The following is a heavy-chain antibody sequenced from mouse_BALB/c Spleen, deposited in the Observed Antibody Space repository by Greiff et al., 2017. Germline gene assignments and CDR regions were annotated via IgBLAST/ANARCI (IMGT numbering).Heavy chain of an antibody. D-gene: IGHD1-1*01. CDR2: ISYDGSN. J-gene: IGHJ1*01. CDR1: GYSITSGYY. Sequence: EVKLMESGPGLVKPSQSLSLTCSVTGYSITSGYYWNWIRQFPGNKLEWMGYISYDGSNNYNPSLKNRISITRDTSKNQFFLKLNSVTTEDTATYYCARGFITAYFDVWGAGTTVTVSS. V-gene: IGHV3-6*02. CDR3: ARGFITAYFDV.